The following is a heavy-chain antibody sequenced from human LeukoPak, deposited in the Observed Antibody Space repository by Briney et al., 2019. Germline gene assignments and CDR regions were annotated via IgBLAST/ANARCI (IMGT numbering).Heavy chain of an antibody. J-gene: IGHJ4*02. CDR2: IGAYNGNT. D-gene: IGHD1-26*01. CDR1: GYTFTSYG. Sequence: ASVKVSCKASGYTFTSYGISWVRQAPGQGLEWMGWIGAYNGNTNYAQKLQGRVTMTTDTSTSTAYMELRSLRSDDTAVYYCARDRIVGATPYFDYWGQGTLVTVSS. V-gene: IGHV1-18*01. CDR3: ARDRIVGATPYFDY.